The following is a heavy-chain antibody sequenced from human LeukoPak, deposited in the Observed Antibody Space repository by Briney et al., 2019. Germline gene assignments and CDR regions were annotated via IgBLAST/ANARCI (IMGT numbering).Heavy chain of an antibody. V-gene: IGHV4-38-2*01. J-gene: IGHJ4*02. CDR3: ARHRTSSNYFDY. Sequence: SETLSLTCAVSGYSISSGYYWGWIRQPPGKGLEWIGSIYHSGSTYYNPSLKSRVTKSVDTSKNQFSLKLRSVTAADTAVYYCARHRTSSNYFDYWGQGTLVTVSS. CDR1: GYSISSGYY. CDR2: IYHSGST. D-gene: IGHD1-1*01.